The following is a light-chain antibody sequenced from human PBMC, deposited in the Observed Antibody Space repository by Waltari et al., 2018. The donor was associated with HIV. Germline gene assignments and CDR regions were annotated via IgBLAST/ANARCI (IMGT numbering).Light chain of an antibody. Sequence: DIVMTQSPLSLPVTTGEAASISCRSSQSLLHRNGYNSLDWYLQKPGQSPQLLIYLGSNRASGVPDRFSGSGSGTDFTLKISRVEAEDVGVYYCMQALQTPLTFGQGTKVEIK. V-gene: IGKV2-28*01. J-gene: IGKJ1*01. CDR3: MQALQTPLT. CDR1: QSLLHRNGYNS. CDR2: LGS.